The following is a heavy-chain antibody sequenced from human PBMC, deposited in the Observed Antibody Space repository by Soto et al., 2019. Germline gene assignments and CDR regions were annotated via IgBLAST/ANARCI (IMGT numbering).Heavy chain of an antibody. Sequence: PGGSLRLSWVASEFTFSSYSMHWVRQVPGKALVWFSRLNEDGSFTSYADSVKGRFTIFRDNARKTLYLEMNSLRAEDSAVYYCGRDLSGGADVWGQGTTVTVSS. V-gene: IGHV3-74*01. CDR3: GRDLSGGADV. CDR1: EFTFSSYS. CDR2: LNEDGSFT. J-gene: IGHJ6*02. D-gene: IGHD3-10*01.